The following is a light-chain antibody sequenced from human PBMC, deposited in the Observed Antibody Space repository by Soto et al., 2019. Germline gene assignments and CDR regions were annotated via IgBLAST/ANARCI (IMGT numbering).Light chain of an antibody. V-gene: IGKV3-15*01. CDR3: QQYNNWPPWT. CDR1: QSVDSH. CDR2: GAS. Sequence: EIMMTQSPATLSLSPGERSTLSCRASQSVDSHLAWYQQKPGQAPRLLIYGASTRATGIPARFSGSGSGTEFTLSISSLQPEDSAVYHCQQYNNWPPWTFGQGTKVDIK. J-gene: IGKJ1*01.